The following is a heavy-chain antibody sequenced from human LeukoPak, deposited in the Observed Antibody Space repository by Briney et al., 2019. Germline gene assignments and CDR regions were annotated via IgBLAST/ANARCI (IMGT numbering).Heavy chain of an antibody. Sequence: GGSLRLSCAASGFTFSSYAMSWVRQAPGKGLEWVSAISGSGGSTYYADSVKGWFTISRDNSKNTLYLQMNSLRAEDTAVYYCAKDKYSSSWYDAFDIWGQGTMVTVSS. CDR1: GFTFSSYA. V-gene: IGHV3-23*01. D-gene: IGHD6-13*01. J-gene: IGHJ3*02. CDR2: ISGSGGST. CDR3: AKDKYSSSWYDAFDI.